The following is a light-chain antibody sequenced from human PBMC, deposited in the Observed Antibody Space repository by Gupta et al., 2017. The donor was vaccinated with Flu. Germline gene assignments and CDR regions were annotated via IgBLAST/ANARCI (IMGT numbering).Light chain of an antibody. V-gene: IGLV3-25*02. CDR2: KDS. Sequence: SYDLTQSPSVSLSPGQTARITCSGDALPRQYTYWYQQKPGQAPVLVIYKDSERPSGIPERFSGSSSGTTVTLTITRVQAEDEADYYCQSADSSGTWVFGGGTKVTVL. CDR3: QSADSSGTWV. J-gene: IGLJ3*02. CDR1: ALPRQY.